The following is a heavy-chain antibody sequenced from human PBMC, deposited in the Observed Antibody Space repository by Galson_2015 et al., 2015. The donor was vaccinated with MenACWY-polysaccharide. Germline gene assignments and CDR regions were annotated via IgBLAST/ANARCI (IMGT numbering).Heavy chain of an antibody. CDR3: AKVEAPYGDYSAFDC. D-gene: IGHD4-17*01. Sequence: SLRLSCAASGFTFDNYAMHWVRQAPGKGLEWVSGITWNRGSIGYADSVKGRFTISRDNAKKSLYLQMYSLRAEDTALYYCAKVEAPYGDYSAFDCWGQGTLVTVSS. CDR2: ITWNRGSI. V-gene: IGHV3-9*01. J-gene: IGHJ4*02. CDR1: GFTFDNYA.